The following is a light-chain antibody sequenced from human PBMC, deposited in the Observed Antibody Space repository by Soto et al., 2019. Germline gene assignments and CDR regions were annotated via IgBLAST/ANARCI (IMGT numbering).Light chain of an antibody. CDR2: SNN. CDR3: AAWDDSLDGVV. J-gene: IGLJ2*01. Sequence: QSVLAQPPSSSGTPGQRVTIPCSGSRSNVGGNTVNWYRQLPGTAPKLLIYSNNHRPSGVPDRISGSTSGTSASLAISGLQAEDEADYYCAAWDDSLDGVVFGGGTKVTVL. V-gene: IGLV1-44*01. CDR1: RSNVGGNT.